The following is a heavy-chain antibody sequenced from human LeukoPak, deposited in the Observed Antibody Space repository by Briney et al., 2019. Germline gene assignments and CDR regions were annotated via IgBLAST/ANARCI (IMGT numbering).Heavy chain of an antibody. CDR2: ISSGSSTI. D-gene: IGHD6-13*01. V-gene: IGHV3-48*04. J-gene: IGHJ4*02. CDR3: ARVGAQGSWYGRLS. CDR1: GFTFSSYA. Sequence: GGSLRLSCAASGFTFSSYAMSWVRQAPGKGLEWVSYISSGSSTIYYADSVKGRFTISRDNAKNSLYLQMNSLRAEDTAVYYCARVGAQGSWYGRLSWGQGTLVTVSS.